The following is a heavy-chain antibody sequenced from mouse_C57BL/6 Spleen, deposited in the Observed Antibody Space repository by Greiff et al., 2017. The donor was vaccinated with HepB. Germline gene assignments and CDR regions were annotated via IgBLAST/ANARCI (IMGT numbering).Heavy chain of an antibody. V-gene: IGHV14-3*01. CDR2: IDPANGNT. J-gene: IGHJ4*01. CDR1: GFNIKNTY. D-gene: IGHD2-2*01. CDR3: ARGTLLSVTPRYYYAMDY. Sequence: EVQLQQSVAELVRPGASVKLSCTASGFNIKNTYMHWVKQRPEQGLEWIGRIDPANGNTKYAPKFQGKATLTADTSSNTAYLQLSSLTSEDTAIYYCARGTLLSVTPRYYYAMDYWGQGTSVTVSS.